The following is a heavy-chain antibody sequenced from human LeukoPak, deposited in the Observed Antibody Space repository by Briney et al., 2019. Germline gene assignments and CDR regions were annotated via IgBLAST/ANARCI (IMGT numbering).Heavy chain of an antibody. J-gene: IGHJ4*02. CDR3: ARDLSSRRLTSAMDY. CDR1: GFTVSSNY. D-gene: IGHD4/OR15-4a*01. Sequence: PGGSLRLSCAASGFTVSSNYMNWVRQAPGKGLEWVSSISSSSSYIYYADSVKGRFTISRDNAKNSLYLQMNSLRAEDTAVYYCARDLSSRRLTSAMDYWGQGTLVTVSS. V-gene: IGHV3-21*01. CDR2: ISSSSSYI.